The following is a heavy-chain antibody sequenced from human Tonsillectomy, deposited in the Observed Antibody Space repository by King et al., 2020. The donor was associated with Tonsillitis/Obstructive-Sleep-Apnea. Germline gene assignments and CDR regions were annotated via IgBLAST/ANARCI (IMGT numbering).Heavy chain of an antibody. J-gene: IGHJ2*01. CDR3: ARGLVVPAAIRIYWYFDL. CDR1: GGSVSSGSYY. CDR2: IYYSGST. Sequence: VQLQESGPGLVKPSETLSLTCTVSGGSVSSGSYYWSWIRQPPGKGLEWIGYIYYSGSTNYNPSLKSRVTISVDTSKNQFSLKLSSVTAAATAVYYCARGLVVPAAIRIYWYFDLWGRGTLVTVSS. D-gene: IGHD2-2*02. V-gene: IGHV4-61*01.